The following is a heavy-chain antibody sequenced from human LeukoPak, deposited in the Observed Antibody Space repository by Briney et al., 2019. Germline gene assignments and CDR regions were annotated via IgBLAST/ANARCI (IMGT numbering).Heavy chain of an antibody. Sequence: PGGSLRLSCAASGLTFSSYAMSWVRQAPGKGLEWVSTISGGGVSTYYADSVKGRFTISRDNSKNTLYLQVNSLGAEDTAVYYCAKVPVRSGITAGVGYFDLWGRGTLVTVSS. J-gene: IGHJ2*01. D-gene: IGHD6-13*01. CDR2: ISGGGVST. CDR3: AKVPVRSGITAGVGYFDL. CDR1: GLTFSSYA. V-gene: IGHV3-23*01.